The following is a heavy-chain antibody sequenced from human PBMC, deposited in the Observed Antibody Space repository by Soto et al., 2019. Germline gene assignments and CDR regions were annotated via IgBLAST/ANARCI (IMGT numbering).Heavy chain of an antibody. J-gene: IGHJ5*02. D-gene: IGHD2-2*02. Sequence: QVQLVQSGAEVKKPGASVKVSCKASGYTFTSYGISWVRQAPGQGPEWMGWISAYNGNTNDAQKLQGRVTMTTDTSTSTAYMELRSLRSDDTAVYYCARSRQYQLLYIGWFDPWGQGTLVTVSS. CDR2: ISAYNGNT. CDR1: GYTFTSYG. CDR3: ARSRQYQLLYIGWFDP. V-gene: IGHV1-18*04.